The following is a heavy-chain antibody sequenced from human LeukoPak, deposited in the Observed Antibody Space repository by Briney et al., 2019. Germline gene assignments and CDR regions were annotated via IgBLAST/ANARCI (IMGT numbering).Heavy chain of an antibody. CDR2: ISSSSSTI. V-gene: IGHV3-48*04. D-gene: IGHD3-22*01. J-gene: IGHJ3*02. CDR1: GFTFSSYS. Sequence: GGSLRLSCAASGFTFSSYSMNWVRQAPGKELEWVSYISSSSSTIYYADSVKGRFTISRDNAKNSLYLQMNSLRAEDTAVYYCARDFSDLTYYYDSSGFLPGAFDIWGQGTMVTVSS. CDR3: ARDFSDLTYYYDSSGFLPGAFDI.